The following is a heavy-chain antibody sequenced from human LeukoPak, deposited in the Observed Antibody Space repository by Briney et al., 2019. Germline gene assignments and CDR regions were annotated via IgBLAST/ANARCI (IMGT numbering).Heavy chain of an antibody. J-gene: IGHJ4*02. CDR2: ISYSGTT. V-gene: IGHV4-39*01. Sequence: SETLSLTCAVSGASISGSPYYWGCLRQPPGRGLEWIGSISYSGTTYYSPSLKRRVTISQDTSKKQFSMRLGSVTAEDTAIYYCAGHPEGRHTYGFHYFASWGQGILVTV. CDR1: GASISGSPYY. D-gene: IGHD3-10*01. CDR3: AGHPEGRHTYGFHYFAS.